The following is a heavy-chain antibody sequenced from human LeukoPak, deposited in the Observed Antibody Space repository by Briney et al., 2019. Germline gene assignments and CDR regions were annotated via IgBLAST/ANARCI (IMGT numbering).Heavy chain of an antibody. D-gene: IGHD3-22*01. CDR1: GGSFNGYY. CDR2: INHSGST. J-gene: IGHJ3*02. CDR3: ARAVYYDSSGYFSAFDI. Sequence: SETLSLTCAVYGGSFNGYYWSWIRQPPGKGLEWIGEINHSGSTNYNPSLKSRVTISVDTSKNQFSLKLSSVTAADTAVYYCARAVYYDSSGYFSAFDIWGQGTMVTVSS. V-gene: IGHV4-34*01.